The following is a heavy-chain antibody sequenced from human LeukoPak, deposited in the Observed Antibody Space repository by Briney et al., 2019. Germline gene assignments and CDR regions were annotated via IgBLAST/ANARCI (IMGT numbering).Heavy chain of an antibody. CDR1: GFIFSGYA. D-gene: IGHD4-23*01. Sequence: PGGSLRLSCAASGFIFSGYAMHWVRQAPGKGLEWVAVMSHDGTNKYYADSVKGRFTVSRDNSKNTLYLQMNSLRAEDTAVYYCANFGGMVLPGDYWGQGTLVTVSS. J-gene: IGHJ4*02. CDR3: ANFGGMVLPGDY. V-gene: IGHV3-30*04. CDR2: MSHDGTNK.